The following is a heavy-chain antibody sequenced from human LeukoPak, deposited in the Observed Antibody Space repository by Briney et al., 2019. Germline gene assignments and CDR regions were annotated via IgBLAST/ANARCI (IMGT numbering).Heavy chain of an antibody. D-gene: IGHD3-10*01. J-gene: IGHJ3*02. V-gene: IGHV3-66*02. CDR3: ARASTMVRGVIGAFDI. CDR2: IYSGGST. Sequence: PGGSLRLSCAASGFPFSTIWMNWVRQAPGKGLEWVSVIYSGGSTYYADSVKGRFTISRDNSKNTLYLQMNSLRAEDTAVYYCARASTMVRGVIGAFDIWGQGTMVTVSS. CDR1: GFPFSTIW.